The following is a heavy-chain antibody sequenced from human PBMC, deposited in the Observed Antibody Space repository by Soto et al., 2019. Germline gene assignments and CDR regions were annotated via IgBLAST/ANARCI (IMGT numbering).Heavy chain of an antibody. CDR2: IIPIFGTA. CDR3: ARGWGYDSNDYYYAY. D-gene: IGHD3-22*01. J-gene: IGHJ4*02. CDR1: GGTFSRHA. Sequence: QVQLVQSGAEVRKPGSSVKVSCKASGGTFSRHAISWVRQAPGQGLEWMGGIIPIFGTANHAQKFQGRGTIIADESTSTVYMELSSLRSEDTAMYYCARGWGYDSNDYYYAYWVQGTLVIVSS. V-gene: IGHV1-69*01.